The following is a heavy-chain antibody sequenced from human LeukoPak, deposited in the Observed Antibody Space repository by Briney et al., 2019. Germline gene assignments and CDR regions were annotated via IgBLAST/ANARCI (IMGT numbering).Heavy chain of an antibody. CDR1: GGTISSGSYF. D-gene: IGHD1-26*01. CDR2: IYYSGST. V-gene: IGHV4-39*01. CDR3: ARRSWHYYFDY. Sequence: SETLSLTCTVSGGTISSGSYFWSWIRQPAGKGLEWIGSIYYSGSTYYNPSLKSRVTISVDTSKNQFSLKLSSVTAADTAVYYCARRSWHYYFDYWGQGTLVTVSS. J-gene: IGHJ4*02.